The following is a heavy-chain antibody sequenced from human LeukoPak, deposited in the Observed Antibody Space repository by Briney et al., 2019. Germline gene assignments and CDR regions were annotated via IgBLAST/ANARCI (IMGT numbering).Heavy chain of an antibody. CDR3: ASNGNILTGYQDY. J-gene: IGHJ4*02. D-gene: IGHD3-9*01. CDR2: ISSSSSTI. V-gene: IGHV3-48*01. CDR1: GFTLSSYS. Sequence: GRSLRLSCAASGFTLSSYSMNWVRQAPGKGLEWVSYISSSSSTIYDADSVKGRFTISRDNAKNSLYLQMHSLRAEDTAVYYCASNGNILTGYQDYWGQGTLVTVSS.